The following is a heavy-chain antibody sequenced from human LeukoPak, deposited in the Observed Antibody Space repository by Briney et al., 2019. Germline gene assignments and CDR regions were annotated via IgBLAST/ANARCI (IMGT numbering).Heavy chain of an antibody. J-gene: IGHJ4*02. Sequence: GSLRLSCAASGFTFSSYSVIWARRAPGKGLEWVSYVSSSGTTTYYADSVKGRFTISRDNGKNLVSLQMNSLRDEDTAVYYCARADRDGNKRFLDWGQGTLATVSS. D-gene: IGHD5-24*01. CDR2: VSSSGTTT. CDR1: GFTFSSYS. V-gene: IGHV3-48*02. CDR3: ARADRDGNKRFLD.